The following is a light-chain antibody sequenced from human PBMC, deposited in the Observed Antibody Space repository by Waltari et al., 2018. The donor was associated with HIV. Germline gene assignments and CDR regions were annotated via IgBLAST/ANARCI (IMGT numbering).Light chain of an antibody. CDR3: ASWYDSLGGRWV. CDR1: RSDIGTNY. V-gene: IGLV1-47*01. J-gene: IGLJ3*02. Sequence: QSVLTQPPSTSGTPGQTVTISCSGTRSDIGTNYVYWYQQVPGTAPKLLIYRNIQRPSGVPARFSGSKSGTSASRAISGLRSEDEAHYHCASWYDSLGGRWVFGGGTKLTVL. CDR2: RNI.